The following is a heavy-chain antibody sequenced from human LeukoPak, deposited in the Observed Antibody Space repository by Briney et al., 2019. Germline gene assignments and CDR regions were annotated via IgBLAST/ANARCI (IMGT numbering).Heavy chain of an antibody. CDR2: MYYSGST. V-gene: IGHV4-59*08. CDR3: ARGSYSSGWGLDY. Sequence: PSETLSLTCTVSGGSISSYYWSWIWQPPGKGLEWIGYMYYSGSTNYNPSLKSRVTISVDTSKNQFSLKLSSVTAADTAVYYCARGSYSSGWGLDYWGQGTLVTVSS. CDR1: GGSISSYY. D-gene: IGHD6-19*01. J-gene: IGHJ4*02.